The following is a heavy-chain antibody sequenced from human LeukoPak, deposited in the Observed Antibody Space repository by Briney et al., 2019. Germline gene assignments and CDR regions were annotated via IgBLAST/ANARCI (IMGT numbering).Heavy chain of an antibody. CDR2: LYSGGGT. J-gene: IGHJ4*02. CDR1: GFTVSSND. Sequence: QSGGSLRLSCAASGFTVSSNDMSWVRQAPGKGLEWVSVLYSGGGTYYADSVKGRFTISRDNSKNTLYLQMNSLRAEDTAIYYCATLYGSSRGAFDYWGQGTLVTVSS. V-gene: IGHV3-53*01. CDR3: ATLYGSSRGAFDY. D-gene: IGHD3-10*01.